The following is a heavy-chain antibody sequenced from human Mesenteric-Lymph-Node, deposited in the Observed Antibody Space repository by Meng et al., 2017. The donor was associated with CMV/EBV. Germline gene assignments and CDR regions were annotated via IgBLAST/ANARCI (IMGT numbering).Heavy chain of an antibody. J-gene: IGHJ4*02. CDR3: ARDRDTHYCYSDSCYGLAY. Sequence: GESLKISCAASGFTFSSYSMNWVRQAPGKGLEWVSSISSSSSYIYYADSVKGRFTISRDNTKSSVYLRMNSLGAEDTAVYYCARDRDTHYCYSDSCYGLAYWGQGTLVTVSS. V-gene: IGHV3-21*01. D-gene: IGHD2-2*01. CDR2: ISSSSSYI. CDR1: GFTFSSYS.